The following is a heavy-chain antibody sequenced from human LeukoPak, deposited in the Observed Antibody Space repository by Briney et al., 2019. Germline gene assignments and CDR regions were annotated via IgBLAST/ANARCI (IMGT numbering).Heavy chain of an antibody. CDR2: ISDDGRNK. Sequence: QSGGSLRLSCAASGFTFSKFGMHWVRQAPGKGLDWVALISDDGRNKYYADSVKGRFTISRDNSKNTLYLQMNSLRAEDTAVYYCAKSQSPRWRRYDTHNDGFDIWGQGTTVTVSS. J-gene: IGHJ3*02. V-gene: IGHV3-30*18. CDR1: GFTFSKFG. D-gene: IGHD2-15*01. CDR3: AKSQSPRWRRYDTHNDGFDI.